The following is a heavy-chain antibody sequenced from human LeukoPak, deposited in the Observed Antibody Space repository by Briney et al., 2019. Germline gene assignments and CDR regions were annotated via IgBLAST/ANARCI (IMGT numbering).Heavy chain of an antibody. CDR1: GFTFSSYA. V-gene: IGHV3-23*01. D-gene: IGHD7-27*01. J-gene: IGHJ4*02. CDR3: AKANWGSGY. Sequence: GGSLRLSCAASGFTFSSYAMSWVRQAPGKGLEWVSTIAVSGGSTYYADSVKGRFTISRDNSKNTLDLQMNSLRAEDTAVYYCAKANWGSGYWGQGTLVTVSS. CDR2: IAVSGGST.